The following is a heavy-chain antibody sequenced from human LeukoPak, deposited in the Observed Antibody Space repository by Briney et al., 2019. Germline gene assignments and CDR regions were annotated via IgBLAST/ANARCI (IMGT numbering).Heavy chain of an antibody. D-gene: IGHD2-15*01. V-gene: IGHV3-21*01. CDR2: ISSGSRYI. J-gene: IGHJ5*02. CDR3: ARVVVQILNWFDP. CDR1: GFTFSSFS. Sequence: GGSLRLSCAASGFTFSSFSMNWVRQAPGKGLEWVSSISSGSRYIYYADSVKGRFTISRDNAKNSLYLQMNSLRAEDTAVYYCARVVVQILNWFDPWGQGTLVTVSS.